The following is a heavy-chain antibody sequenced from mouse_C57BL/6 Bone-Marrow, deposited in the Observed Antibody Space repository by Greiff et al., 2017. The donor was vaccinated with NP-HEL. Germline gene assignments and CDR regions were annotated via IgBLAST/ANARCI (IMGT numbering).Heavy chain of an antibody. CDR3: ARHTPSITTVVARYFDV. CDR1: GYAFSSSW. Sequence: VTLVESGPELVKPGASVKLSCKASGYAFSSSWMNWVKQRPGTGLEWIGRIYPGDGDTNYNGTFKGTATLTADKSSSTAYMQLSSMTSKDSAVYFCARHTPSITTVVARYFDVWGTGTTVTVSS. D-gene: IGHD1-1*01. J-gene: IGHJ1*03. CDR2: IYPGDGDT. V-gene: IGHV1-82*01.